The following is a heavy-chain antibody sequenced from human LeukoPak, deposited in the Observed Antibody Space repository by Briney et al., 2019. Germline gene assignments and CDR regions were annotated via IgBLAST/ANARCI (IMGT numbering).Heavy chain of an antibody. Sequence: GGSLRLSCAASGFTFDDYGMSWVRQAPGKGLEWVSGINWNGGSTGYADSVKGRFTISRDNAKNSLYLQMNSLRAEDTALYYCARVSGSFYYYYMDVWGKGTTVTVSS. J-gene: IGHJ6*03. CDR1: GFTFDDYG. V-gene: IGHV3-20*04. CDR3: ARVSGSFYYYYMDV. D-gene: IGHD3-10*01. CDR2: INWNGGST.